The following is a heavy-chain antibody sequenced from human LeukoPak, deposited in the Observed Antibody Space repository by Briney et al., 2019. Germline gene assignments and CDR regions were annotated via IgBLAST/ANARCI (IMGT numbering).Heavy chain of an antibody. J-gene: IGHJ4*02. V-gene: IGHV4-61*02. Sequence: PPQTLSLTCTVSGGSISSSDYYWCWIRQSAGKGLEWIGRLNPSGSTYYNPSLNSRLTLSLDPSESQFSLKLSSVTAADTALYHCARGRPYGDYFDYWGQGTLVTVSS. D-gene: IGHD4-17*01. CDR1: GGSISSSDYY. CDR2: LNPSGST. CDR3: ARGRPYGDYFDY.